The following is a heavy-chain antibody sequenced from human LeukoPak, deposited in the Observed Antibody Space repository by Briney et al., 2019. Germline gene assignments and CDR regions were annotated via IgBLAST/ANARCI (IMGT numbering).Heavy chain of an antibody. J-gene: IGHJ4*02. Sequence: GESLKISCKGSGYSFTSYWIGWVRQMPGKGLEWMGIIYPGDSDTRYSPSFQGQVTISADKSISTAYLQWSSLKASDTAMYYCARHEADYYGSGRPDYWGQGTLVIVSS. CDR3: ARHEADYYGSGRPDY. D-gene: IGHD3-10*01. CDR1: GYSFTSYW. CDR2: IYPGDSDT. V-gene: IGHV5-51*01.